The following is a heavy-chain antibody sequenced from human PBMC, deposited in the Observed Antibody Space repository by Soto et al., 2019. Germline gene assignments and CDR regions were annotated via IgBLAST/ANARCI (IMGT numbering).Heavy chain of an antibody. CDR2: VFNSGTT. CDR3: ARCSLVVVPAPGFDP. CDR1: GASMSGYS. J-gene: IGHJ5*02. V-gene: IGHV4-59*12. D-gene: IGHD2-2*01. Sequence: PSETLSLTCTVSGASMSGYSWSWIRQPPGRGLEWIGLVFNSGTTYYNPSLKSRVTISVDTSKNQFSLKLSSVSAADTALYYCARCSLVVVPAPGFDPWGRGTLVTVSS.